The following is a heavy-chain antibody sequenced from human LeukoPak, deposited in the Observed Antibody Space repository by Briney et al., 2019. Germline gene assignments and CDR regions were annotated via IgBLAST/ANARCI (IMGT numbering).Heavy chain of an antibody. V-gene: IGHV4-39*01. CDR3: ARSNTYYYGSGSYYNAGLFDY. D-gene: IGHD3-10*01. CDR2: IYYSGST. J-gene: IGHJ4*02. CDR1: GGSISSSSYY. Sequence: KPSETLSLTCTVSGGSISSSSYYWGWIRQPPGKGLEWVGSIYYSGSTYYNPSLKSRVTISVDTSKNQCSLKLSSVTAADTAVYYCARSNTYYYGSGSYYNAGLFDYWGRGTLVTVSS.